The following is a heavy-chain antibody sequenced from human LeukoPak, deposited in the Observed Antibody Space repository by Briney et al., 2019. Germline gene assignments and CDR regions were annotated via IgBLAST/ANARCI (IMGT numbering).Heavy chain of an antibody. V-gene: IGHV3-7*01. CDR3: ARREEWELLYYFDY. CDR2: IKQDGREK. J-gene: IGHJ4*02. D-gene: IGHD1-26*01. Sequence: GSLRLSCAASGFTFSSYWMSWVRQAPGKGLEWVANIKQDGREKYYVDSVKGRFTISRDNAKNSLYLQMNSLRAEDTAVYYCARREEWELLYYFDYWGQGTLVTVSS. CDR1: GFTFSSYW.